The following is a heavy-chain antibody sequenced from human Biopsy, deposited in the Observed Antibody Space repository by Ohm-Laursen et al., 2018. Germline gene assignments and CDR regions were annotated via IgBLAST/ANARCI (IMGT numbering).Heavy chain of an antibody. CDR3: ARAKLEPVYYYYGMDV. J-gene: IGHJ6*02. V-gene: IGHV1-18*01. Sequence: ESSVKVSCKASGGTFTNYAISWVRQAPGQGLEWMGWINTENGNTIYAQNLQGRVTMTADTSTSTAYMEVTSLRSDDTAVYYCARAKLEPVYYYYGMDVWGQGTTVTVSS. CDR2: INTENGNT. CDR1: GGTFTNYA. D-gene: IGHD1-1*01.